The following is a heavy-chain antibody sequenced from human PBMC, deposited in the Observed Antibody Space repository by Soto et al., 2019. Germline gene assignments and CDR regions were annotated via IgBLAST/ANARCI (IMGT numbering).Heavy chain of an antibody. D-gene: IGHD3-10*01. V-gene: IGHV2-5*02. CDR1: GFSLSTTAVG. J-gene: IGHJ4*02. Sequence: QITLKESGPTLVNPTQTLTLTCSFSGFSLSTTAVGVGWIRQPPGKALEWLALIYWDDDKRDSPSLKSRLTTTNSTPKTQVVLTRTNMDPVDTATYYCAHGISMVRGVVVFDYWGQGTLVTVSS. CDR2: IYWDDDK. CDR3: AHGISMVRGVVVFDY.